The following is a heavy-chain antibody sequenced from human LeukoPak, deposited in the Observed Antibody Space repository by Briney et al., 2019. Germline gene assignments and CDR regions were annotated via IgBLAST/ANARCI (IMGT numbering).Heavy chain of an antibody. D-gene: IGHD3-22*01. V-gene: IGHV3-23*01. CDR2: ISGGSGST. J-gene: IGHJ1*01. Sequence: GGSLSHSCAASGFTFSTYVMNWLRQAPGKGLEWVSAISGGSGSTYYADSVKGRFTISRDNPKNTLYLQMNSLRAEDTAVYYCAIKGPGPGHISRYLQDWGQGTLVTVSS. CDR1: GFTFSTYV. CDR3: AIKGPGPGHISRYLQD.